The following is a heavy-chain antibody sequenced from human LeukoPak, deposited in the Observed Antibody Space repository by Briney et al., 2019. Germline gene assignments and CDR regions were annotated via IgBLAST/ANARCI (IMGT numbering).Heavy chain of an antibody. Sequence: SETLSLTCTVSGGSISSGSYYWSWIRQPAGKGLEWIGRIHASGSINYNPSLKSRVSISVDTSKNQFSLKLSSVTAADTAVYYCARDRWELRWFDPWGQGTLVTVSS. V-gene: IGHV4-61*02. D-gene: IGHD1-26*01. CDR2: IHASGSI. CDR1: GGSISSGSYY. CDR3: ARDRWELRWFDP. J-gene: IGHJ5*02.